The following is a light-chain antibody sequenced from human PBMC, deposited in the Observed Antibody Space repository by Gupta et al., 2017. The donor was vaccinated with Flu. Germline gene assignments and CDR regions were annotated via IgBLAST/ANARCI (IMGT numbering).Light chain of an antibody. CDR3: QQTYVAPFT. CDR1: QNIDES. Sequence: DIQLTQSPSSLSAAVGDRVTITCRASQNIDESLNWYQQRPGQSPAPLIFHSSTLESGIPSRFSGSGSGTDFTLSISKLQPEDFATYHCQQTYVAPFTFGQGT. V-gene: IGKV1-39*01. CDR2: HSS. J-gene: IGKJ5*01.